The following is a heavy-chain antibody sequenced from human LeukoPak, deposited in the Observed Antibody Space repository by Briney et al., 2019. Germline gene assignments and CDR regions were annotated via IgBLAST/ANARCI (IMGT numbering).Heavy chain of an antibody. CDR3: AKAIKFFPHGDEGYYFDY. Sequence: PGGSLRLSCAASGFTFSSYAMSWVRQAPGKGLEWVSAISGSGGSTYYADSVKGRFTISRDNAKNSLYLQMNSLRGEDTALYYCAKAIKFFPHGDEGYYFDYWGQGTLVTVSS. CDR1: GFTFSSYA. V-gene: IGHV3-23*01. J-gene: IGHJ4*02. CDR2: ISGSGGST. D-gene: IGHD4-17*01.